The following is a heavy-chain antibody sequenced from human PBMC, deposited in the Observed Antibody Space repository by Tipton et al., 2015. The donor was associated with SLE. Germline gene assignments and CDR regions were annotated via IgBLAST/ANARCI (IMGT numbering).Heavy chain of an antibody. CDR3: ARGRSSLYY. CDR2: IHYTGST. Sequence: TLSLTCTVSGGSISNYYWSWIRQPPGKRLEWIGYIHYTGSTNYSPSLKSRVTISVDTSKNQFSLKLSSVTATDTAVYYCARGRSSLYYWGQGTLVTVSS. V-gene: IGHV4-59*08. J-gene: IGHJ4*02. CDR1: GGSISNYY. D-gene: IGHD6-13*01.